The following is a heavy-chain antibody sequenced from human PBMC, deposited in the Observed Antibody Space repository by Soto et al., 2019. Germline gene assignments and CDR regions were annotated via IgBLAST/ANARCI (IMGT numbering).Heavy chain of an antibody. CDR2: IIPIFGTA. D-gene: IGHD2-8*01. Sequence: SVKVSCKASGGTFSSYAISWVRQAPGQGLEWMGGIIPIFGTANYAQKFQGRVTITADECTSTAYMELSSLRSEDTAVYYCARSPSTHCPNGVCYTYWFDPWGQGTLVTVSS. V-gene: IGHV1-69*13. CDR1: GGTFSSYA. CDR3: ARSPSTHCPNGVCYTYWFDP. J-gene: IGHJ5*02.